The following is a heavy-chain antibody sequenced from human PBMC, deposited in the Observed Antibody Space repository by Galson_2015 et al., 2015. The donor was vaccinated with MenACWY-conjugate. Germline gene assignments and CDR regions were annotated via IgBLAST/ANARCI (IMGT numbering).Heavy chain of an antibody. J-gene: IGHJ1*01. V-gene: IGHV1-18*01. D-gene: IGHD3-3*01. Sequence: SVKVSCKASGYSFTSHGVGWVRQAPGQGLEWMGWISGYNGNTNYAQNFQDRVSMTTDTSTATAYMELRSLRSDDTAVYYCARVPGTFFFQFWGQGTPVTVS. CDR2: ISGYNGNT. CDR1: GYSFTSHG. CDR3: ARVPGTFFFQF.